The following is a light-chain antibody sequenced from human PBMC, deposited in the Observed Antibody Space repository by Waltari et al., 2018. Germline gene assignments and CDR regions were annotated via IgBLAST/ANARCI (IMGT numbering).Light chain of an antibody. CDR1: SPNIGSNS. CDR3: AAWDDSLSGHMV. V-gene: IGLV1-47*01. J-gene: IGLJ2*01. CDR2: RNN. Sequence: QSILTQPTSASGTPGQRVTISCSGSSPNIGSNSVSWYQEVPGTAPKLLIYRNNQRPAGVPDRFSGHKSGTSASLAISGLRSEDEAHYYCAAWDDSLSGHMVFGGGTKLTVL.